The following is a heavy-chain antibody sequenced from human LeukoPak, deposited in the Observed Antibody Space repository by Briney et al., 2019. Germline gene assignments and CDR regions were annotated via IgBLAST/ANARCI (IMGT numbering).Heavy chain of an antibody. CDR1: GGSFSGYY. CDR2: INHSGST. CDR3: ARGGFYYDSSGPPDY. J-gene: IGHJ4*02. V-gene: IGHV4-34*01. D-gene: IGHD3-22*01. Sequence: SETLSLTCAVYGGSFSGYYWSWIRQPPGKGLEWIGEINHSGSTNCNPSLKSRVTISVDTSKNQFSLKLSSVTAADTAVYYCARGGFYYDSSGPPDYWGQGTLVTVSS.